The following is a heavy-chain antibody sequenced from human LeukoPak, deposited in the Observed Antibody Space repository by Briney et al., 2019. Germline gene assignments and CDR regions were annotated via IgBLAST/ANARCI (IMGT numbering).Heavy chain of an antibody. V-gene: IGHV1-2*02. CDR1: GYSFTDYY. J-gene: IGHJ4*02. CDR3: ARERCTTAGCDKSFDS. CDR2: INPKIGDT. D-gene: IGHD2-2*02. Sequence: APVKVSCKESGYSFTDYYMHWVRQAPGQGLEWMGWINPKIGDTKYAQKCQRRISMTRDTSISTSYMELSRLRSDDTAVYYCARERCTTAGCDKSFDSWGQGXLITVSS.